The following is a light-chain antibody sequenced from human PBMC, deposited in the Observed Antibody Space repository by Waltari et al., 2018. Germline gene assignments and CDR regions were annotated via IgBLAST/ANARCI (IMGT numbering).Light chain of an antibody. CDR1: QGRVYSDGNTY. Sequence: ISCRSSQGRVYSDGNTYLAWFQQRPGQSPRRLIYKVSNRDSGVPDRFSGSGSGSDFTLKISRVEADDVGIYYCMQGSHWPPAAFGQGTKVEIK. J-gene: IGKJ1*01. CDR2: KVS. V-gene: IGKV2-30*01. CDR3: MQGSHWPPAA.